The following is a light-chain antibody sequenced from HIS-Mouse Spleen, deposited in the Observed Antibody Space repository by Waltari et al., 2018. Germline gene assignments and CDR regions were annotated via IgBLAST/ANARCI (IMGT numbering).Light chain of an antibody. Sequence: QSALTQPASVSGSPGQSNTIPRTGTSRDVGSYNLVAGYQQHPGKAPKLMIYEGSKRPSGVSNRFSGSKSGNTASLTISGLQAEDEADYYCCSYAGSSTVVFGGGTKLTVL. CDR1: SRDVGSYNL. J-gene: IGLJ2*01. CDR3: CSYAGSSTVV. CDR2: EGS. V-gene: IGLV2-23*01.